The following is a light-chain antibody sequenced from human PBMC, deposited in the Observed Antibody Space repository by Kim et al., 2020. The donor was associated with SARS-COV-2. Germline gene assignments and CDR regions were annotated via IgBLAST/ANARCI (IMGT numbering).Light chain of an antibody. CDR1: NSNIGAGFD. V-gene: IGLV1-40*01. CDR3: QSYDSSLSGFYV. Sequence: KVIISCTGRNSNIGAGFDVNWYQQFSGTAPKLLIYGNNNRPSGVPDRFSGSKSDTSASLAITGLQSDDEADYYCQSYDSSLSGFYVFGTGTKVTVL. J-gene: IGLJ1*01. CDR2: GNN.